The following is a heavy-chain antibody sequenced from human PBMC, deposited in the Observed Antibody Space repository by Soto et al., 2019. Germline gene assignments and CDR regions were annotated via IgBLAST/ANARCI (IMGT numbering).Heavy chain of an antibody. Sequence: PSETLSLTCAVYGGSFSGYYWSWIRQPPGKGLEWIGEIDHSGSTNYNPSLKSRVTISVDTSKNQFSLKLSSVTAADTAVYYCVRGLYSSGYYFDYPGQRTLVTVSS. D-gene: IGHD6-6*01. CDR1: GGSFSGYY. V-gene: IGHV4-34*01. CDR3: VRGLYSSGYYFDY. J-gene: IGHJ4*02. CDR2: IDHSGST.